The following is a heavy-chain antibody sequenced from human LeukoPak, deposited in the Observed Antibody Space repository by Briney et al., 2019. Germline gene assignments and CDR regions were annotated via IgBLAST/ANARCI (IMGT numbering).Heavy chain of an antibody. CDR3: AREGIAAAAPFDY. J-gene: IGHJ4*02. V-gene: IGHV4-4*07. CDR2: IYTSGST. D-gene: IGHD6-13*01. CDR1: GGSISSYY. Sequence: SESLSLTCTVSGGSISSYYWSWIRQPAGKWLEWVGRIYTSGSTNYNPSLKSRVPMSVDTSKNQFSLKLSSVTAADTAVYYCAREGIAAAAPFDYWGQGTLVTVSS.